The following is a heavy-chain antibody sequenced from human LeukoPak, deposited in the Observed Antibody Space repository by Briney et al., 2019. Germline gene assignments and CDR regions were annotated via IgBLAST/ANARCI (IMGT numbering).Heavy chain of an antibody. V-gene: IGHV3-30*03. CDR1: GFTFSRYA. CDR3: ASCSSTSCYADWFDP. D-gene: IGHD2-2*01. J-gene: IGHJ5*02. Sequence: GGSLRLSCAASGFTFSRYAMHWVRQAPGKVLEWVALISYDGSNKYYVDSVKGRFTISRDNSKYTLYLQMNSLRADDTAVYYCASCSSTSCYADWFDPWGQGTLVTVSS. CDR2: ISYDGSNK.